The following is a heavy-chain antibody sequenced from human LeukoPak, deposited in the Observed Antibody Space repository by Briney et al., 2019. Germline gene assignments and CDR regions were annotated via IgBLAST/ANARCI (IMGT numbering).Heavy chain of an antibody. J-gene: IGHJ4*02. CDR1: GFTFSSYA. D-gene: IGHD3-22*01. Sequence: PGGSLRLSCAASGFTFSSYAMHWVRQAPGKGLEWVAVISYDGSNKYYADSVKGRFTISRDNSKSTLYLQMNSLRAEDTAVYYCARDEHYYDSSGYYYAYWGQGTLVTVSS. V-gene: IGHV3-30-3*01. CDR3: ARDEHYYDSSGYYYAY. CDR2: ISYDGSNK.